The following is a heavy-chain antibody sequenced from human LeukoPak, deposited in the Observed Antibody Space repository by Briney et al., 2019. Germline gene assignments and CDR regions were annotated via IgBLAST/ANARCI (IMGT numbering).Heavy chain of an antibody. Sequence: SQTLSLTCTVSGGSISSGDYYWSWIRPPPGKGLERIGYIYYSGSTYYNPSLKSRVTISVDTSKNQFSLKLSSVTAADTAVYYCAREEGNWFDPWGQGTLVTVSS. CDR2: IYYSGST. CDR3: AREEGNWFDP. CDR1: GGSISSGDYY. V-gene: IGHV4-30-4*08. J-gene: IGHJ5*02.